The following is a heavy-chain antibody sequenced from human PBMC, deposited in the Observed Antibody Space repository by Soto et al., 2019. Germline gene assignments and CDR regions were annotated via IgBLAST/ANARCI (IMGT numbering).Heavy chain of an antibody. V-gene: IGHV4-59*01. J-gene: IGHJ6*02. CDR2: IYYSGST. Sequence: LSLTCTVSGGSISSYYWSWIRQPPGKGLEWIGYIYYSGSTNYNPSLKSRVTISVDTSKNQFSLKLSSVTAADTAVYYCARVVRGAAGPYYYYGMDVWGQGTTVTVSS. CDR1: GGSISSYY. D-gene: IGHD6-13*01. CDR3: ARVVRGAAGPYYYYGMDV.